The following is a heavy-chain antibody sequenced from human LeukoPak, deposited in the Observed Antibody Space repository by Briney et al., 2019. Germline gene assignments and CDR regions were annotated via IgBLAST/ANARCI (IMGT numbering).Heavy chain of an antibody. Sequence: SVKVSCKASGGTFISYAISWVRQAPGQGLEWMGRIIPILGIANYAQKFQGRVTITADKSTSTAYMELSSLRSEDTAVYYCAREPDIVVVVAATLFDYWGQGTLVTVSS. V-gene: IGHV1-69*04. CDR1: GGTFISYA. CDR2: IIPILGIA. CDR3: AREPDIVVVVAATLFDY. D-gene: IGHD2-15*01. J-gene: IGHJ4*02.